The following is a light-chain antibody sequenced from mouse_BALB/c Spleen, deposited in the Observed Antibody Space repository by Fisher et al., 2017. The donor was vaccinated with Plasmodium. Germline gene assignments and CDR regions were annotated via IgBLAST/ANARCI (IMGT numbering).Light chain of an antibody. CDR1: QSLLNSDGKTY. Sequence: VLTQTPLTLSVTIGQPASISCKSSQSLLNSDGKTYLSWLLQRPGKSPKRLIYLVSKLDSGVPDRFSGSGSGTDFTLKISRVEAEDLGVYFCSQSTHLPLTFGSGTKLEIE. CDR3: SQSTHLPLT. CDR2: LVS. V-gene: IGKV1-135*01. J-gene: IGKJ4*01.